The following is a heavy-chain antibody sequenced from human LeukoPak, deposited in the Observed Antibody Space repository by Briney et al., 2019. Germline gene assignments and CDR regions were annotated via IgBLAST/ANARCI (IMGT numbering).Heavy chain of an antibody. J-gene: IGHJ5*02. D-gene: IGHD2/OR15-2a*01. V-gene: IGHV4-4*07. CDR3: AKVRYGTFNWFDP. Sequence: SETLSLTCTVSGDSINNYYWGWIRQPAGKGLEWIGRIYSTGTTNYNPSLKSRVTISVDTSKNQFSLKLSSLTAADTAVYYCAKVRYGTFNWFDPWGQGTLVTVSS. CDR2: IYSTGTT. CDR1: GDSINNYY.